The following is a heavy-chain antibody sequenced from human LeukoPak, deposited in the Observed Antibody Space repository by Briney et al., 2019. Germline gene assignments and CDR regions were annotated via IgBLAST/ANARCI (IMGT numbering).Heavy chain of an antibody. Sequence: PGGSLRLSCAASGLTFSSYEMNWVRQAPGKGLEWVSYISSSGSTIYYADSVKGRFTISRDNAKNSLYLQMNSLRAEDTAVYYCARGSDDYVWGSYRPTDPYFDYWGQGTLVTVSS. CDR3: ARGSDDYVWGSYRPTDPYFDY. V-gene: IGHV3-48*03. J-gene: IGHJ4*02. D-gene: IGHD3-16*02. CDR1: GLTFSSYE. CDR2: ISSSGSTI.